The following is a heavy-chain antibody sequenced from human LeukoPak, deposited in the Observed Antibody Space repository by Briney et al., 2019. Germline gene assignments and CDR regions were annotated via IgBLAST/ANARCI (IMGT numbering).Heavy chain of an antibody. CDR2: ISYDGSNK. Sequence: GRSLRLSCAASGFTFSSYAMHWVRQAPGKGLEWVAVISYDGSNKYYADSVKGRFTISRDNSKNTLYLQMNSLRAEDTAVYYCARDSVGGYNFDYWGQGTLVTVSP. J-gene: IGHJ4*02. CDR3: ARDSVGGYNFDY. V-gene: IGHV3-30*04. D-gene: IGHD1-26*01. CDR1: GFTFSSYA.